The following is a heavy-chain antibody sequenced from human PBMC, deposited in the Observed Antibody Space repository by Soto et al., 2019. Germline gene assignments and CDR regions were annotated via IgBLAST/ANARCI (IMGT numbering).Heavy chain of an antibody. J-gene: IGHJ4*02. D-gene: IGHD6-25*01. CDR2: ISGSGGTT. Sequence: EVQLLESGGGLVQPGRSLRLSCAASGFTFSNYAMSWVRQAPGQGLDWVSAISGSGGTTYYADSVKGRFTISRANSKNTLYLQMNSLRAEDAAVYDCAKFFVETGSNSGWPWSVHYWGRGTLITVSS. CDR1: GFTFSNYA. CDR3: AKFFVETGSNSGWPWSVHY. V-gene: IGHV3-23*01.